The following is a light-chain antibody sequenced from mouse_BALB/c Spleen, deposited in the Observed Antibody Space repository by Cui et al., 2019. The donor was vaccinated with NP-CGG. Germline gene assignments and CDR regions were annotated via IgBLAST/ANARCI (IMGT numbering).Light chain of an antibody. J-gene: IGLJ1*01. CDR1: TGAITTNNY. V-gene: IGLV1*01. CDR2: GTN. CDR3: ALWYSNHWV. Sequence: QAVVTQESALTKPPGETVTLTCRSSTGAITTNNYANWVQEKPDHLFTGLIGGTNNRAPGVPARFSGSLIGDKAALTITGAQTEDEAIYFCALWYSNHWVFGGGTKLTVL.